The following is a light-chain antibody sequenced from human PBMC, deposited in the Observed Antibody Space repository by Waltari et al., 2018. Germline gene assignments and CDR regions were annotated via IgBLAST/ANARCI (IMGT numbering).Light chain of an antibody. V-gene: IGKV1-5*03. Sequence: DIQMTQSPSTLSAPIGERVTITCRASQNVDTWLAWYQQKPGKAPKLLVYKTSTLQSGVPSRFSGSGSGTHFTLTISSLQPDDFATYYCQQYNTYWTFGQGTKVE. CDR1: QNVDTW. CDR2: KTS. J-gene: IGKJ1*01. CDR3: QQYNTYWT.